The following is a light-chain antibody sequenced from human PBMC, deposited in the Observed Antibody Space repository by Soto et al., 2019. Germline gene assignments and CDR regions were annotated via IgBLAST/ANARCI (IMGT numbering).Light chain of an antibody. Sequence: DIQMTQSPSTLSASVGDRVTITFRASQSISSWLAWYQQKPGKAPNLLIYKAASLESGVPSRFSGRGSETEFNLTISSLQPHDFATYYCQQYNMYSYTFCQGTKREIK. CDR3: QQYNMYSYT. CDR1: QSISSW. J-gene: IGKJ2*01. CDR2: KAA. V-gene: IGKV1-5*03.